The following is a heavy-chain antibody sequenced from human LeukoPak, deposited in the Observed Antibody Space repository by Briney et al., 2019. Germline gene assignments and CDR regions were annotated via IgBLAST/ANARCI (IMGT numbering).Heavy chain of an antibody. J-gene: IGHJ4*02. V-gene: IGHV3-33*01. CDR1: GFTFSSYG. CDR3: AREDDILTGSNYFDY. D-gene: IGHD3-9*01. Sequence: GGSLRLSCAASGFTFSSYGMHWVRQAPGKGLEWVAVIWYDGSNKYYADSVKGRFTISRDNSKNTLYLQMNSLRAEDTAVYYCAREDDILTGSNYFDYWGQGTLVTVSS. CDR2: IWYDGSNK.